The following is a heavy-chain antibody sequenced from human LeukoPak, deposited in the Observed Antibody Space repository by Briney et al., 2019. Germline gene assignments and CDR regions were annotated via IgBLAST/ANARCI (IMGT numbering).Heavy chain of an antibody. J-gene: IGHJ4*02. D-gene: IGHD3-9*01. CDR1: GYTFTDYY. CDR2: VDPEDGET. Sequence: ASVKVSCKVSGYTFTDYYMHWVQQAPGKGLEWMGLVDPEDGETIYAQKFQGRVTMTEDTSTDTAYMELSSLRSEDTAVYYCATYPKYYDILTGYYEGYFDYWGQGTLVTVSS. V-gene: IGHV1-69-2*01. CDR3: ATYPKYYDILTGYYEGYFDY.